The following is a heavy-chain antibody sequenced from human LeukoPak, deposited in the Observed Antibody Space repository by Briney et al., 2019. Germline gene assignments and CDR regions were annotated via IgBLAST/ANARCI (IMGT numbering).Heavy chain of an antibody. CDR1: GFTFSSYA. CDR2: ITASGGNT. J-gene: IGHJ4*02. CDR3: ARDIYDSSGYYFGVDY. D-gene: IGHD3-22*01. V-gene: IGHV3-23*01. Sequence: PGGSLRLSCAASGFTFSSYAMGWVRQAPGKGLEWVSAITASGGNTYYADSVKGRFTISRDNSKNTLYLQVNSLRAEDTAVYYCARDIYDSSGYYFGVDYWGQGTLVTVSS.